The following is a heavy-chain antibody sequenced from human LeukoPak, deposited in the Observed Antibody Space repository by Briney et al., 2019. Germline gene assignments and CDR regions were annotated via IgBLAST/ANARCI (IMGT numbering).Heavy chain of an antibody. D-gene: IGHD6-13*01. Sequence: GRSLRLSCAASGFSFSSYAMHWVRQAPGKGQEWVAVISYDGSYIYYEDSLKGRFTISRDNAKNTLYLQMNSLRAEDTAVYYCARSPYSSSWDYWGQGTLVTVSS. CDR3: ARSPYSSSWDY. CDR1: GFSFSSYA. V-gene: IGHV3-30-3*01. J-gene: IGHJ4*02. CDR2: ISYDGSYI.